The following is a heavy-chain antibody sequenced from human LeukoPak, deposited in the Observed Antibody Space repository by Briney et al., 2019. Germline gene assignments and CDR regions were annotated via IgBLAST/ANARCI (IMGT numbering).Heavy chain of an antibody. V-gene: IGHV4-34*01. J-gene: IGHJ5*02. CDR2: INHSGST. D-gene: IGHD6-13*01. CDR1: GGSFSGYH. Sequence: SETLSLTCALYGGSFSGYHWSWIRQPPGKGLEWIVEINHSGSTNYNPSLKSRVTISVDTSKNQFSLKLSSVTAADTAVYYCARGYSSSWYGGNWFDPWGQGTLVTVSS. CDR3: ARGYSSSWYGGNWFDP.